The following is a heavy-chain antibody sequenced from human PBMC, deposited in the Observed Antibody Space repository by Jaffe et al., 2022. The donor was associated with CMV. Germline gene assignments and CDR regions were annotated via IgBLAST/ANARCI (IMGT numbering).Heavy chain of an antibody. CDR3: ARGARYDWNDVEGY. CDR2: LSGSGITI. D-gene: IGHD1-1*01. Sequence: QVQLVESGGGLVKPGGSLRLSCAASGFTFSDYYMSWIRQAPGKGLEWISYLSGSGITIYYADSVKGRFTISRDNAKNSLYLQMNSLRAEDTAVYYCARGARYDWNDVEGYWGQGTLVTVSS. V-gene: IGHV3-11*01. J-gene: IGHJ4*02. CDR1: GFTFSDYY.